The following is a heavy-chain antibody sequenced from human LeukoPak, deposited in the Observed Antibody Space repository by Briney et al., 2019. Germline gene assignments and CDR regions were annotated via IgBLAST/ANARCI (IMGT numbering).Heavy chain of an antibody. V-gene: IGHV4-59*01. CDR1: GGSISSYY. CDR2: IYYSGST. J-gene: IGHJ4*02. CDR3: ATAHYYDSSGYAY. D-gene: IGHD3-22*01. Sequence: SETLSLTCTVSGGSISSYYWGWIRQPPGKGLEWIGYIYYSGSTNYNPSLKSRVTISVDTSKNQFSLKLSSVTAADTAVYYCATAHYYDSSGYAYWGQGTLVTVSS.